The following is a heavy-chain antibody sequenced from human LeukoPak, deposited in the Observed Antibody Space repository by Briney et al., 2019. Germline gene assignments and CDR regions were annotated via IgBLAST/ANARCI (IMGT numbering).Heavy chain of an antibody. J-gene: IGHJ2*01. Sequence: SETLSLTCTVSGGSISSYYWSWIRQPPGKGLEWIGYIYYSGSTNYNPSLKSRVTISVDTSKNQFSLKLSSATAADTAVYYCARFNGAYYYDSSGPQAAYWYFDLWGRGTLVTVSS. CDR2: IYYSGST. D-gene: IGHD3-22*01. CDR3: ARFNGAYYYDSSGPQAAYWYFDL. V-gene: IGHV4-59*01. CDR1: GGSISSYY.